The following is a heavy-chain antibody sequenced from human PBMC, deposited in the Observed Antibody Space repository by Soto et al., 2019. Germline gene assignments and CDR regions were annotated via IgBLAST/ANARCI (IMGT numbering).Heavy chain of an antibody. CDR1: GGSISSSNW. CDR2: IYHSGST. Sequence: SETLSLTCAVSGGSISSSNWWSWVRQPPGKGLEWIGEIYHSGSTNYNPSLKSRVTISVDKSKNQFSLKLSSVTAADTAVYYCARVEATGDQPLLDYWGQGTLVTVSS. CDR3: ARVEATGDQPLLDY. D-gene: IGHD7-27*01. V-gene: IGHV4-4*02. J-gene: IGHJ4*02.